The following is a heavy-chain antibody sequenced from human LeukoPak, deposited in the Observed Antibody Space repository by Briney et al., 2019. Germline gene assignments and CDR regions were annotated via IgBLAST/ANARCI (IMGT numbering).Heavy chain of an antibody. CDR1: GYIFTNYG. Sequence: ASVKVSCKASGYIFTNYGISWVRQAPGQGLEWMGWISAYNGNTNYAQKFQGRVTMTRDMSTSTDYMELSSLRSEDTAVYYCARDNSVEDTAWWFDPWGQGTLVTVSS. CDR3: ARDNSVEDTAWWFDP. D-gene: IGHD4-23*01. J-gene: IGHJ5*02. V-gene: IGHV1-18*01. CDR2: ISAYNGNT.